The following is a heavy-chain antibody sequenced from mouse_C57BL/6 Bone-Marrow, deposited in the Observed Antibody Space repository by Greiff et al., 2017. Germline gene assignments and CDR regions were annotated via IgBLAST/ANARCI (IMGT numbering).Heavy chain of an antibody. CDR2: VYPYNGGT. CDR3: ARSLRQAWFAY. D-gene: IGHD3-2*01. Sequence: VQLKQSGPVLVKPGPSVKISCKASGFTFTDYYMHWVKQSHGKSLEWIGLVYPYNGGTSYNQKFKGQATLTVDTSASTAYRELNSLTSEDSAVDYCARSLRQAWFAYWGQGTLVTVSA. J-gene: IGHJ3*01. CDR1: GFTFTDYY. V-gene: IGHV1-36*01.